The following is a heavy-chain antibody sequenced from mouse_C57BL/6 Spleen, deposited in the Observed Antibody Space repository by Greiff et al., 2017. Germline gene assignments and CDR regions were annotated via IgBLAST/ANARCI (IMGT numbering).Heavy chain of an antibody. CDR2: IHPSDSDQ. D-gene: IGHD1-1*01. V-gene: IGHV1-74*01. CDR3: AIWLITTVVAMDY. J-gene: IGHJ4*01. CDR1: GYTFTSYW. Sequence: QVQLQQPGAELVKPGASVKVSCKASGYTFTSYWMHWVKQRPGQGLEWIGRIHPSDSDQNYNQKFKGKGTLTVDKSSSTAYMQLSILTSEYSAVYYCAIWLITTVVAMDYWGQGTSVTVSS.